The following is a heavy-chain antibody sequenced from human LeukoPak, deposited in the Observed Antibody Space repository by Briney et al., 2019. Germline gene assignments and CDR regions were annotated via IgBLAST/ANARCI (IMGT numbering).Heavy chain of an antibody. CDR2: VSPDGGDT. V-gene: IGHV1-8*01. Sequence: ASVKVSCKASGYTFTNNDINWVRQATGQGIEWMGWVSPDGGDTGYAPNFRGRVTMTTDTSINTAYMELTSLTSEDTAIYYCTRGRAAGDWGQGTLVTVSS. CDR3: TRGRAAGD. CDR1: GYTFTNND. J-gene: IGHJ4*02. D-gene: IGHD6-19*01.